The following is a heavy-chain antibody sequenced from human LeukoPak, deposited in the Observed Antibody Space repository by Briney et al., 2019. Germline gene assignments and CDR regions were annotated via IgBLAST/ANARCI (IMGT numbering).Heavy chain of an antibody. V-gene: IGHV1-18*01. CDR1: GYTFTSYG. J-gene: IGHJ6*02. Sequence: ASVKVSCKASGYTFTSYGISWVRQAPGQGLEWMGWISAYNGNTNYAQKLQGRVTMTTDTSTSTAYMELRSLRSDDTAVYYCARDPSDILTGYYSHLSFWYYYYGMDVWGQGTTVTVSS. CDR3: ARDPSDILTGYYSHLSFWYYYYGMDV. CDR2: ISAYNGNT. D-gene: IGHD3-9*01.